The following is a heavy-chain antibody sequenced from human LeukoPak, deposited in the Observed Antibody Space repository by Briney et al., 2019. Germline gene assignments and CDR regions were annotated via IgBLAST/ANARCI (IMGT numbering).Heavy chain of an antibody. CDR3: ARGPRYCSSTSCYRPYYFDY. CDR2: IYYSGST. V-gene: IGHV4-30-4*08. D-gene: IGHD2-2*02. J-gene: IGHJ4*02. Sequence: SQTLSLTCTVSGGSISSGDYYWSCIRQPPGKGLEWIGYIYYSGSTYYNPSLKSRVTISVDTSKNQFSLKLSSVTAADTAVYYCARGPRYCSSTSCYRPYYFDYWGQGTLVTVST. CDR1: GGSISSGDYY.